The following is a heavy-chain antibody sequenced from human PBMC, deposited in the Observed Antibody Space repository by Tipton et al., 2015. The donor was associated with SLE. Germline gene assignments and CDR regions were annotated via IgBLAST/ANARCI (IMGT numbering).Heavy chain of an antibody. D-gene: IGHD3-3*01. CDR2: IYTSGST. V-gene: IGHV4-4*07. J-gene: IGHJ4*02. CDR3: ASYGVALDY. Sequence: LRLSCTVSGGSISSYYWSWIRQPAGKGLEWIGRIYTSGSTNYNPSLKSRVTISVDTSKNQFSLKLSSVTAADTAVYYCASYGVALDYWGQGTLVTVSS. CDR1: GGSISSYY.